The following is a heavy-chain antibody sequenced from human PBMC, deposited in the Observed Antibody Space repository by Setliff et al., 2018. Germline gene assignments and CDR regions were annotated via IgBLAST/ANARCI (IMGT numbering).Heavy chain of an antibody. V-gene: IGHV4-39*07. J-gene: IGHJ4*02. CDR1: GGSISSSSYY. D-gene: IGHD3-22*01. CDR2: IYYSGGT. CDR3: ARAAFFGVVVIMDYFDY. Sequence: SETLSLTCTVSGGSISSSSYYWGWIRQPPGKGLEWIGSIYYSGGTYYNPSLKSRVTISVDTSKNQFSLKLSTVTAADTAVYYCARAAFFGVVVIMDYFDYWGQGTLVTVSS.